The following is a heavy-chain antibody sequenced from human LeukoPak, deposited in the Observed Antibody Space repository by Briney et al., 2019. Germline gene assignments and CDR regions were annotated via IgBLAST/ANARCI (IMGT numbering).Heavy chain of an antibody. D-gene: IGHD5-12*01. CDR1: GFTFSSYA. J-gene: IGHJ3*02. CDR3: ARDGYANDAFDI. V-gene: IGHV3-23*01. CDR2: IGSGGTT. Sequence: GGSLRLSCAASGFTFSSYAMSWVRQAPGKGLEWVSAIGSGGTTYYADSVKGRFTISRDNAKNSLYLQMNSLRAEDTAVYYCARDGYANDAFDIWGQGTMVTVSS.